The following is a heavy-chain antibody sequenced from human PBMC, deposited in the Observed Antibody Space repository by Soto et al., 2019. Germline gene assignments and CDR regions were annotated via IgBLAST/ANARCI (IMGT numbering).Heavy chain of an antibody. CDR1: GFTFSNAW. V-gene: IGHV3-15*07. D-gene: IGHD2-15*01. Sequence: EVQLVESGGGLVKPGGSLRLSCAASGFTFSNAWMNWVRQAPGKGLEWVGRIKSKTDGGTTDYAAPVKGRFTISRDDAKHTLYLQMNSLKTEDTAVYYCTTDSGCSGGSCYPYFDAWGQGTLVTVSS. CDR3: TTDSGCSGGSCYPYFDA. J-gene: IGHJ4*02. CDR2: IKSKTDGGTT.